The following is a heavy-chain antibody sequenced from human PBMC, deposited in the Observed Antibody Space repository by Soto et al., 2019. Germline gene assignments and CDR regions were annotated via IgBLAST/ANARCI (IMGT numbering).Heavy chain of an antibody. J-gene: IGHJ4*02. CDR3: AGLTTGYCSGGSCSDY. V-gene: IGHV1-69*01. CDR1: GGTFSSYA. D-gene: IGHD2-15*01. CDR2: IIPIFGTA. Sequence: QVQLVQSGAEVKKPGSSVKVSCKASGGTFSSYAISWVRQAPGQGLEWMGGIIPIFGTANYAQKFQGRVTITADESTSTAYMELSSLRSEETAVDYCAGLTTGYCSGGSCSDYWGQGTLVTVSP.